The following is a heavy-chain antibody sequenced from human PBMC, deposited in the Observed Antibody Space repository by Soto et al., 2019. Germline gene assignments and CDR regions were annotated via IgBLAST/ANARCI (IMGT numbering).Heavy chain of an antibody. CDR2: IYSGGST. Sequence: GGSLRLSCAASGFTFSSYAMSWVRQAPGKGLEWVSVIYSGGSTYYADSVKGRFTISRDNSKNTLYLQMNSLRAEDTAVYYCARDAWYSSGWYFAFDIWGQGTMVTVSS. V-gene: IGHV3-53*01. D-gene: IGHD6-19*01. CDR1: GFTFSSYA. J-gene: IGHJ3*02. CDR3: ARDAWYSSGWYFAFDI.